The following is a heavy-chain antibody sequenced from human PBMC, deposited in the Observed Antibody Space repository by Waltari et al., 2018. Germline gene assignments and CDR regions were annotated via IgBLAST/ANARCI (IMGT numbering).Heavy chain of an antibody. CDR2: SYTSGST. D-gene: IGHD2-15*01. Sequence: QVQLQESGPGLVKPSETLSLTCTVSGGSISSYYWRWIRQPAGKGLEWIRRSYTSGSTNNTPSLKGRVTMTVDTAKTELSLKVSSVTAAETAVYYCAREGSAEDRFDPWGKGTLVTVSS. J-gene: IGHJ5*02. CDR1: GGSISSYY. V-gene: IGHV4-4*07. CDR3: AREGSAEDRFDP.